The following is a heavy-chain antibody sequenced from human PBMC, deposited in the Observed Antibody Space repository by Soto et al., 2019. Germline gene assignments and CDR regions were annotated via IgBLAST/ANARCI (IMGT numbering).Heavy chain of an antibody. CDR2: ISGGGGST. Sequence: EVQLLESGGGLVQPGGSLRLSCAASGFTFSSYAMSWVRQAPGKGLEWVSAISGGGGSTYYADSVKGRFTISRDNSKNTLYLQMNSLRAEDTAVYYCAKAGPADDFWSGYYVWGSYYYYGMDVWGQGTTVTVSS. J-gene: IGHJ6*02. CDR1: GFTFSSYA. V-gene: IGHV3-23*01. D-gene: IGHD3-3*01. CDR3: AKAGPADDFWSGYYVWGSYYYYGMDV.